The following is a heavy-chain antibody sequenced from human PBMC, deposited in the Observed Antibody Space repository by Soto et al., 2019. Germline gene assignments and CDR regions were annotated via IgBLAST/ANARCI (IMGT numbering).Heavy chain of an antibody. D-gene: IGHD3-22*01. CDR2: ISYDGSNK. CDR3: ARDPLASGYYLFWFAP. CDR1: GFTFSIYA. V-gene: IGHV3-30-3*01. J-gene: IGHJ5*02. Sequence: GGSLRLSCAASGFTFSIYAMHWVCQAPGKGLEGGAVISYDGSNKYYADSVKGRFTISRDNSKNTLYLQMNSLRAEDTAVYYCARDPLASGYYLFWFAPWGQGTLVTVSS.